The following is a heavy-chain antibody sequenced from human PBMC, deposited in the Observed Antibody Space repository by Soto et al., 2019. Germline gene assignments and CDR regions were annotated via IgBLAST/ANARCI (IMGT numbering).Heavy chain of an antibody. D-gene: IGHD1-20*01. V-gene: IGHV1-8*01. CDR2: MNPNSGNT. J-gene: IGHJ3*02. Sequence: ASVKVSCKASGYTFTSYDINWVRQATGQGLERMGWMNPNSGNTGYAQKFQGRVTMTRNTSISTAYMELSSLRSEDTAVYYCARGGITGTTPYAFDIWGQGTMVTVSS. CDR1: GYTFTSYD. CDR3: ARGGITGTTPYAFDI.